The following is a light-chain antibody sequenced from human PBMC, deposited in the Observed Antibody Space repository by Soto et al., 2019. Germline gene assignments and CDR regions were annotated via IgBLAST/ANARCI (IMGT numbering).Light chain of an antibody. CDR1: SSDIGSYNS. V-gene: IGLV2-14*03. Sequence: QSALTQPASVSGSPGQSVTISCTGTSSDIGSYNSVCWHQQHPGRAPKLMIYDVSSRASGIPDRFSASKSGNTASLTISGLQAEDEADYFCSSYTTSSTYVFGTGTKLTVL. J-gene: IGLJ1*01. CDR2: DVS. CDR3: SSYTTSSTYV.